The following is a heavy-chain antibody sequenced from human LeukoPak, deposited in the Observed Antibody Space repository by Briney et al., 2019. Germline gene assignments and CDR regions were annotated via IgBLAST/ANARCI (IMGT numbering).Heavy chain of an antibody. CDR3: ARVGNYYGSGSYYADQ. V-gene: IGHV1-69*13. Sequence: SVKVSCKAPGGTFSSYAITWVRQAPGQGLEWMGGIIPLFGTTNYAQQFQDRVAITADESTSTAYMELSTLRSEDTAMYYCARVGNYYGSGSYYADQWGQGTLVTVSS. D-gene: IGHD3-10*01. J-gene: IGHJ4*02. CDR2: IIPLFGTT. CDR1: GGTFSSYA.